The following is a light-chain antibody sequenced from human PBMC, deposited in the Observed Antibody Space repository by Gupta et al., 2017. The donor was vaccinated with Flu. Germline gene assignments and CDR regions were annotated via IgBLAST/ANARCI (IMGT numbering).Light chain of an antibody. CDR3: AAWDDSLNAYV. CDR2: SND. Sequence: RVTISCSGSNSNIGSNSVNWYQQLPGTAPKLRVYSNDQRPSGAPDRFSGSKSGTSASLAISGLQSEDEGDYYCAAWDDSLNAYVFGTGTKVTVL. J-gene: IGLJ1*01. CDR1: NSNIGSNS. V-gene: IGLV1-44*01.